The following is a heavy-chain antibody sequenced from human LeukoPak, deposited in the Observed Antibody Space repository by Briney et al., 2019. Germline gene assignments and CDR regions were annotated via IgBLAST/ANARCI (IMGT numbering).Heavy chain of an antibody. CDR2: ISSSGSTI. CDR1: GFTFSDYY. D-gene: IGHD3-22*01. J-gene: IGHJ5*02. Sequence: PGGSLRLSCAASGFTFSDYYMSWIRQAPGKGLEWVSYISSSGSTIYYADSVKGRFTISRDNAKNSLYLQMNSLRAEDTAVYYCARAKVYYYESSGLFDPWGQGTLVTVSS. CDR3: ARAKVYYYESSGLFDP. V-gene: IGHV3-11*01.